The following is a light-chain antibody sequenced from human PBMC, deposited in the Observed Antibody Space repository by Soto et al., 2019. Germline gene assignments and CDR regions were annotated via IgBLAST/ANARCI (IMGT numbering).Light chain of an antibody. CDR3: QQYNNWGLS. CDR2: GSS. V-gene: IGKV3D-15*01. Sequence: IVMTQSPATLSVSPGEGVTLSCRASENVGTNLAWYQQKPGQAPRLLIYGSSTRATGIPATFSGNGSRTDFTLTISSLQSEESAIYYCQQYNNWGLSFGGGTKVEIK. CDR1: ENVGTN. J-gene: IGKJ4*01.